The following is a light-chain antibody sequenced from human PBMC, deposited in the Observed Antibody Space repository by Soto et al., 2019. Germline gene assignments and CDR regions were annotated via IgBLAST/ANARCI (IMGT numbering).Light chain of an antibody. V-gene: IGKV3-11*01. J-gene: IGKJ4*01. CDR2: GAS. CDR3: QPRSSWPLA. CDR1: RSVSDY. Sequence: EIVLTQSPATLSLSPGERATLSCRASRSVSDYLAWYQQKPGQSPRLIVYGASNRASGIPARFSGSGSGTDLTLTIVTLEPEDFAIYYCQPRSSWPLAFGRGTKVEI.